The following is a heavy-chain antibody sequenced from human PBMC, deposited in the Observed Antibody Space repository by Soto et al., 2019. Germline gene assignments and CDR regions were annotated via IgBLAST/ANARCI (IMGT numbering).Heavy chain of an antibody. CDR1: GGSISTGGYY. Sequence: QFQLQESGPGLVKPSQTLSLTCTVSGGSISTGGYYWTWIRQHPGKGLEWIGYIYYSGSTYYNPSLKSRVTISVDTSKNQFSLKLSSVTAADTAVYYCARGLSVTLFAHWGEGTLVTVSS. V-gene: IGHV4-31*03. D-gene: IGHD4-17*01. CDR3: ARGLSVTLFAH. CDR2: IYYSGST. J-gene: IGHJ4*02.